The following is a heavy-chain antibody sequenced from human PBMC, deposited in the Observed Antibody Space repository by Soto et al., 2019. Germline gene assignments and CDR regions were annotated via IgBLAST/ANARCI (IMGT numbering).Heavy chain of an antibody. V-gene: IGHV1-69*06. CDR1: GGTFSSYA. CDR3: ASPAPYCSGGSCYLEQFDY. J-gene: IGHJ4*02. Sequence: RASVKVSCKASGGTFSSYAISWVRQAPGQGLEWMGGIIPIFGTANYAQKFQGRVTITADKSTSTAYMELSSLRSEDTAVYYCASPAPYCSGGSCYLEQFDYWGQGTLVTVSS. CDR2: IIPIFGTA. D-gene: IGHD2-15*01.